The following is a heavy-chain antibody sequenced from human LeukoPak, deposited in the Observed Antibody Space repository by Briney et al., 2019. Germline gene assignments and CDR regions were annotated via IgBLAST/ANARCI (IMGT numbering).Heavy chain of an antibody. V-gene: IGHV4-39*02. Sequence: SETLSLTCTVSGGSVSDINYFWGWIRQPPGKGLEWIGGISSSGNTYYNPSLKSRITISIDTSKNHFSLKLSSVSAADTAVYYCARLGAGPTYYDFWSGYSSFYFDYWGQGTLVTVSS. CDR2: ISSSGNT. CDR1: GGSVSDINYF. D-gene: IGHD3-3*01. CDR3: ARLGAGPTYYDFWSGYSSFYFDY. J-gene: IGHJ4*02.